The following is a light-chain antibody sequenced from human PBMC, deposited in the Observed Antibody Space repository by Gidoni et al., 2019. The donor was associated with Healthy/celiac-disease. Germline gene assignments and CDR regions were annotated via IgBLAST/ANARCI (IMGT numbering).Light chain of an antibody. J-gene: IGKJ4*01. CDR3: QQYNNWPPPT. CDR1: QSVSSN. CDR2: GAS. V-gene: IGKV3-15*01. Sequence: EIVMTQSPATRSVSPGERATLSCRASQSVSSNLAWYQQKPGQAPRLLIYGASTRATGIPARFRGSGSGTEFTLTISSLQSEDFAVYYCQQYNNWPPPTFGGGTKVEIK.